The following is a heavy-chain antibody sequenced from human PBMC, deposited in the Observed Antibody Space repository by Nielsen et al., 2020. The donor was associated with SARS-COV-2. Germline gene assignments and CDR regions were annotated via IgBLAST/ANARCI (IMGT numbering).Heavy chain of an antibody. CDR3: ARDLRERGGWFDP. Sequence: ASVKVSCKASGYTFTTYGIGWVRQASGQGLEWMGWISRNNGKTQYAQKFQGRVTMTTDTSTSTAYMELRSLRSDDTAIYYCARDLRERGGWFDPWGQGTLVTVSS. CDR1: GYTFTTYG. D-gene: IGHD2-15*01. J-gene: IGHJ5*02. V-gene: IGHV1-18*04. CDR2: ISRNNGKT.